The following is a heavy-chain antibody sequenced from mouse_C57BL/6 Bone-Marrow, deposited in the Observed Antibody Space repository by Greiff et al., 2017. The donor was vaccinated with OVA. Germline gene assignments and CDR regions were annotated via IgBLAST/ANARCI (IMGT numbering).Heavy chain of an antibody. V-gene: IGHV8-8*01. CDR3: ARIAFYDGYSSWYFDV. Sequence: QVTLKESGPGILQPSQTLSLTCSFSGFSLSTFGMGVGWIRQPSGKGLEWLAHIWWDDDKYYNPALKSRLTISKDTSKNQVFLKIANVDTADTATYYCARIAFYDGYSSWYFDVWGTGTTVTVSS. CDR1: GFSLSTFGMG. CDR2: IWWDDDK. J-gene: IGHJ1*03. D-gene: IGHD2-3*01.